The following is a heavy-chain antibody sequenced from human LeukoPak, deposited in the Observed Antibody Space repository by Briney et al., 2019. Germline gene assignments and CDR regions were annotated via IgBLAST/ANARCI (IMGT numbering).Heavy chain of an antibody. CDR1: GFSFTDYP. D-gene: IGHD1-26*01. V-gene: IGHV3-48*02. CDR3: ARDAQWAFDF. J-gene: IGHJ3*01. Sequence: PGGSLRLSCATSGFSFTDYPMNWVRQAPGKGLEWISYIRSSTTTIYYADSVKGRFTISTDNAKNSLYLQMSSLRDEDTAVYYCARDAQWAFDFWGQGTMVTVSS. CDR2: IRSSTTTI.